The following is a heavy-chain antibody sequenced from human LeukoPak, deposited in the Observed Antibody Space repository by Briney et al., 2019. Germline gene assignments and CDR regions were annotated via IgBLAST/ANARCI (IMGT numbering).Heavy chain of an antibody. CDR1: GFTFTNYY. Sequence: ASVKVSCKASGFTFTNYYMHWVRQAPGHGLEWMGLINPSGSNTNYAQKFRGRVTMTRDTSATTVYMELSSLRSEDTAVYYCAREESGGYFDYGGQGTLVTVSS. V-gene: IGHV1-46*01. CDR3: AREESGGYFDY. D-gene: IGHD2-8*02. J-gene: IGHJ4*02. CDR2: INPSGSNT.